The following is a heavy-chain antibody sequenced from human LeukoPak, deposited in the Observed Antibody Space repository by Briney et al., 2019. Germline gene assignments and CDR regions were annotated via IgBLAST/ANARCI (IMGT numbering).Heavy chain of an antibody. D-gene: IGHD6-19*01. Sequence: SETLSLTCAVSGGSILTTNWWSWLRQPPGERLEWIGEINHSGSTNYNPSLKSRVTISVDTSKNQFSLKLSSVTAADTAVYYCARKEQWLPHDAFDIWGQGTMVTVSS. V-gene: IGHV4-4*02. CDR1: GGSILTTNW. CDR3: ARKEQWLPHDAFDI. CDR2: INHSGST. J-gene: IGHJ3*02.